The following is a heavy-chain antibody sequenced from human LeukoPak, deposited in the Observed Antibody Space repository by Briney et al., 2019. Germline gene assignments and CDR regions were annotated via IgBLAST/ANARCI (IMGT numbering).Heavy chain of an antibody. Sequence: GGSLRLSCAASGFTFRSYWMGWVRQAPGKGLEWVANINQDGSEKYYVDSVKGRFTISRDNAKNSLYLQMNSLRAEDTAVYYCAREGTVQSGYDPNWFDPWGQGTLVTVSS. CDR3: AREGTVQSGYDPNWFDP. CDR2: INQDGSEK. D-gene: IGHD6-25*01. V-gene: IGHV3-7*01. CDR1: GFTFRSYW. J-gene: IGHJ5*02.